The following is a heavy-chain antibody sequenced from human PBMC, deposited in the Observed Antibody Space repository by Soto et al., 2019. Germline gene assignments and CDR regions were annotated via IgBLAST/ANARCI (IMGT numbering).Heavy chain of an antibody. CDR2: IYYSGTT. J-gene: IGHJ6*03. CDR3: ARGGRVATDYYMDV. Sequence: SETLSLTCTVSGGSVSVTSHYWGWIRQPPGQGLQWIGCIYYSGTTNYNPSLKSRVTISVDTSKNQFSLRLSSVTAADTAVYYCARGGRVATDYYMDVWGKGTTVTVSS. CDR1: GGSVSVTSHY. D-gene: IGHD3-16*01. V-gene: IGHV4-61*01.